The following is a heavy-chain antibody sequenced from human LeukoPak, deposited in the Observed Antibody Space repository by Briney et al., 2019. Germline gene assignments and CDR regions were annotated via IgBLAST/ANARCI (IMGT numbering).Heavy chain of an antibody. CDR1: GYTFIRFW. CDR2: IYPADSDT. D-gene: IGHD3-10*01. CDR3: ARQSRDGSKNRGYYFDY. Sequence: GESLKISCKGSGYTFIRFWIGWVRQMPGKGLEWMGIIYPADSDTTYSPSFQGQVTISADRSISTVYLQWSSLKASDTAMYYCARQSRDGSKNRGYYFDYWGQGTLVTVSS. J-gene: IGHJ4*02. V-gene: IGHV5-51*01.